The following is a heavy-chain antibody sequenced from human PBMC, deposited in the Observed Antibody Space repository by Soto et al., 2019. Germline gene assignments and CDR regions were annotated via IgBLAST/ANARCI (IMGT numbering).Heavy chain of an antibody. Sequence: SETLSLTCTVSGDSVTGEAYYWNWIRQPPGKGLEWIGYIYYSGSTNYNPSLQSRVTISIDTSRDQFFLKLTSVTAADTAVYYCARDVYNWNHYYYYGMDVWGQGTTVTVSS. D-gene: IGHD1-20*01. CDR3: ARDVYNWNHYYYYGMDV. CDR2: IYYSGST. J-gene: IGHJ6*02. V-gene: IGHV4-61*08. CDR1: GDSVTGEAYY.